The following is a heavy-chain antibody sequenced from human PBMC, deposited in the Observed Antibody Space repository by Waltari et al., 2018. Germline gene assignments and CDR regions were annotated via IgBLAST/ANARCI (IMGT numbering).Heavy chain of an antibody. V-gene: IGHV3-73*01. CDR2: IRSEPNSYGK. J-gene: IGHJ3*02. Sequence: EVQPVEPGGGLVQPGGSLEPPCAASGFTFSGSAMHCVRQASGTGLERVRRIRSEPNSYGKANAALVKSRFTISRDDSKNTAYLQMNSLKTEDTAVYYCTRHKSPGYYYAFDIWGQGTMVTVSS. D-gene: IGHD3-3*01. CDR1: GFTFSGSA. CDR3: TRHKSPGYYYAFDI.